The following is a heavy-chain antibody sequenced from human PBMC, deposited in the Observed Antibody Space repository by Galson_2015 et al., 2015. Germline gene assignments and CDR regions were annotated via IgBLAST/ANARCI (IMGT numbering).Heavy chain of an antibody. CDR3: AKDWGRIVGYCSSTSCLQAFDI. CDR1: GFTFSSYG. D-gene: IGHD2-2*01. V-gene: IGHV3-30*18. J-gene: IGHJ3*02. Sequence: SLRLSCAASGFTFSSYGMHWVRQAPGKGLEWVAVISYDGSNKYYADSVKGRFTISRDNSKNTLYLQMNSLRAEDTAVYYCAKDWGRIVGYCSSTSCLQAFDIWGQGTMVTVSS. CDR2: ISYDGSNK.